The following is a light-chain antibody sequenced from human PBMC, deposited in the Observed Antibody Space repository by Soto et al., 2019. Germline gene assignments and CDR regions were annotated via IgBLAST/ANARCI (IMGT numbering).Light chain of an antibody. V-gene: IGLV2-14*01. Sequence: QSALTQPASVSGSPGQSITISCTGSGRDIGAYDYVSWYQQHPGKAPKLLIYGVKNRPSGVSYRFSASKSAFTASLTISGLQAEDEAHYYCSSYKTSYFYVFGPGTKVTV. J-gene: IGLJ1*01. CDR2: GVK. CDR3: SSYKTSYFYV. CDR1: GRDIGAYDY.